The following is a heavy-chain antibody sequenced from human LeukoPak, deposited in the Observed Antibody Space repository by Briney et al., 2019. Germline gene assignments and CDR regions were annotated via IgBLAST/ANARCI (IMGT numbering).Heavy chain of an antibody. J-gene: IGHJ6*02. CDR2: ISAYNGNT. Sequence: GASVKVSCKASGYTFTSYGISWVRQAPGQGLEWMGWISAYNGNTNYAQKLQGRVTMTTDTSTSTAYMELRSLRSDDTAVCYCARGGYDFWSGYYEAPRNYGMDVWGQGTTVTVSS. V-gene: IGHV1-18*01. D-gene: IGHD3-3*01. CDR1: GYTFTSYG. CDR3: ARGGYDFWSGYYEAPRNYGMDV.